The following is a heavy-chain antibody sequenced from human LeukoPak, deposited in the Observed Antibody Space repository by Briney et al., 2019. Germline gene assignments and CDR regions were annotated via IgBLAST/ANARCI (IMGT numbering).Heavy chain of an antibody. D-gene: IGHD3-10*01. CDR3: ARDPAPMMGSGSYYFDY. V-gene: IGHV3-53*01. Sequence: HPGGSLRLSCAASGFTVSSNYMSWVSQAPGKGLEWVSVIYSGGSTYYADSVKGRFTISRDNSKNTLYLQMNSLRAEDTAVYYCARDPAPMMGSGSYYFDYWGQGTLVTVSS. CDR1: GFTVSSNY. J-gene: IGHJ4*02. CDR2: IYSGGST.